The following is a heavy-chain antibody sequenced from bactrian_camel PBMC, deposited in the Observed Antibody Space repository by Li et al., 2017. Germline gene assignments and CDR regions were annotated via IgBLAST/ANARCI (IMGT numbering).Heavy chain of an antibody. J-gene: IGHJ4*01. CDR2: IDRDGRIRSAGMFTSGGKT. Sequence: VQLVESGGGSVQAGYSLRLSCAASEYTYVTYCMAWFRQVPGKEREGVAAIDRDGRIRSAGMFTSGGKTWYADSVKGRLTISRDNAQNTVYLQLDSLKSEDTGLYYCTARPYGGWPYEYPHWGQGTQVTVS. V-gene: IGHV3S40*01. D-gene: IGHD3*01. CDR3: TARPYGGWPYEYPH. CDR1: EYTYVTYC.